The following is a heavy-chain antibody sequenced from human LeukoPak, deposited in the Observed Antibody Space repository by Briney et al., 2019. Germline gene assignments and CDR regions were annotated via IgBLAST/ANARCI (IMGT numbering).Heavy chain of an antibody. CDR1: GYTFTGYY. CDR2: INTNTGNP. CDR3: ARESEYYDSSGYSHAFDI. V-gene: IGHV7-4-1*02. D-gene: IGHD3-22*01. Sequence: ASVKVSCKASGYTFTGYYMHWVRQAPGQGLEWMGWINTNTGNPTYAQGFTGRFVFSLDTSVSTAYLQISSLKAEDTAVYYCARESEYYDSSGYSHAFDIWGQGTMVTVSS. J-gene: IGHJ3*02.